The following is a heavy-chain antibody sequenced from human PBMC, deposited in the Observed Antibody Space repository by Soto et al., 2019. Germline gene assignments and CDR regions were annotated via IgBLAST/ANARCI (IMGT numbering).Heavy chain of an antibody. V-gene: IGHV1-18*01. CDR2: ISGNNDNT. CDR3: AREFCDHALCYLPDY. D-gene: IGHD2-21*01. J-gene: IGHJ4*02. Sequence: VASVKVSCKASGYTFSTYGITWVRQAPGQGLEWMGWISGNNDNTYYAQKLQGRVTMTTDTSTSTAYMELTSLRSDDTAVYYCAREFCDHALCYLPDYWGQGTLVTVSS. CDR1: GYTFSTYG.